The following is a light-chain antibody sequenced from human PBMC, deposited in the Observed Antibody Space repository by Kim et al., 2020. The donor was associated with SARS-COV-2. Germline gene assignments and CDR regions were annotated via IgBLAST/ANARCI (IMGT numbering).Light chain of an antibody. CDR1: TSNIGGNS. CDR2: KTD. Sequence: GQGVTISCSGGTSNIGGNSVYWYHQLPGTAPRLVIYKTDQRPSGVPDRVSGSKSGTSASLAISGLRSEDEGDYYCATWDDSLSGFVFGTGTKVTVL. J-gene: IGLJ1*01. V-gene: IGLV1-47*01. CDR3: ATWDDSLSGFV.